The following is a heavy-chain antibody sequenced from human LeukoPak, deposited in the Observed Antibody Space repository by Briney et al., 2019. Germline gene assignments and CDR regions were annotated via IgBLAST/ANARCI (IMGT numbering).Heavy chain of an antibody. CDR3: ARVAGPLDY. V-gene: IGHV4-34*01. CDR1: GGSFSGYY. J-gene: IGHJ4*02. CDR2: INHSGST. Sequence: SETLSLTCAVYGGSFSGYYWSWIRQPPGKGLDWIGEINHSGSTYYNPSLKSRVTISVDRSKNQFSLKLSSVTAADTAVYYCARVAGPLDYWGQGTLVTVSS.